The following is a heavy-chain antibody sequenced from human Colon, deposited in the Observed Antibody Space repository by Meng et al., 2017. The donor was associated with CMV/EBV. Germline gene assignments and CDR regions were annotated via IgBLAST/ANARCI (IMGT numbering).Heavy chain of an antibody. Sequence: FPFNNYRMNWVRLAPGRGLEWVSSISSVGTYISYADSAKGRFTISRDNANNALYLQINGLRADDTAVYYCARERGGNLVATRLDFDLWGRGTLVTVSS. CDR3: ARERGGNLVATRLDFDL. D-gene: IGHD5-12*01. V-gene: IGHV3-21*01. CDR2: ISSVGTYI. J-gene: IGHJ2*01. CDR1: FPFNNYR.